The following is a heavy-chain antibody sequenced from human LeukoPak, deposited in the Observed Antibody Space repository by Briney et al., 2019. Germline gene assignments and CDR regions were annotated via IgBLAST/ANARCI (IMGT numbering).Heavy chain of an antibody. CDR2: ISWNSGSI. D-gene: IGHD1-14*01. J-gene: IGHJ4*02. V-gene: IGHV3-9*01. CDR1: GFTFHDYA. Sequence: GRSLRHSCASSGFTFHDYAMHWVRQAPGKGLEWVSGISWNSGSIRYADSVKGRFTISRHNAKNSLYLQMNSLRAEDTALYSCAKDRAAHPREPIVDYWGQGTLVTVSS. CDR3: AKDRAAHPREPIVDY.